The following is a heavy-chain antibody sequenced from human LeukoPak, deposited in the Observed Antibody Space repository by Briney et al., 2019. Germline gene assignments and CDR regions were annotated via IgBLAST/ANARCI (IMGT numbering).Heavy chain of an antibody. CDR1: HGCITGVY. D-gene: IGHD5-18*01. CDR3: ARQGDTELDVFDS. J-gene: IGHJ4*02. CDR2: VPFTGNA. V-gene: IGHV4-59*08. Sequence: SETLCLTHNVSHGCITGVYCSWIRQTPRKGLEWVVSVPFTGNAPYNPSLTSRITTSVGSSRRQSSLRLTSVTAADTAIYYCARQGDTELDVFDSWGQGVLVTVSS.